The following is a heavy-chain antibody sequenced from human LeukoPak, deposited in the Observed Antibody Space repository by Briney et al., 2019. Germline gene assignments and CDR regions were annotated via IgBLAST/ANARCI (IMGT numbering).Heavy chain of an antibody. Sequence: PSETLSLTCAVSGVSITSYYWSWIRQPPGKGLEWIGYIYDSGSTNYNPSLKSRVTISVDTSKNQFSLKLSSVTAADTAVYYCARVYGGNSLGYWGQGTLVTVSS. CDR1: GVSITSYY. CDR2: IYDSGST. D-gene: IGHD4-23*01. V-gene: IGHV4-59*08. J-gene: IGHJ4*02. CDR3: ARVYGGNSLGY.